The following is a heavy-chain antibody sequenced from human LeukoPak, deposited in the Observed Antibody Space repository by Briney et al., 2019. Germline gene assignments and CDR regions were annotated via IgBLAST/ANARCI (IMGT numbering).Heavy chain of an antibody. Sequence: PGGSLRLSCAASGFTFSSYAMSWVRQAPGKGLEWVSAISGSGGSTYYADSVKGRFTISRDNSKNTLYLQMNSLRAEDTAVYYCAKERYYYGSGSLSYYFDYWGQGTLATVSS. CDR1: GFTFSSYA. CDR3: AKERYYYGSGSLSYYFDY. J-gene: IGHJ4*02. V-gene: IGHV3-23*01. CDR2: ISGSGGST. D-gene: IGHD3-10*01.